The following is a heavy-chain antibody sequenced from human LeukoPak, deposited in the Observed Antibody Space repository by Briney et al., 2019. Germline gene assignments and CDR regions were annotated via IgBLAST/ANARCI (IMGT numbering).Heavy chain of an antibody. D-gene: IGHD3-10*01. CDR2: IYYSGST. CDR3: ARGDYYGSGSYEFDP. J-gene: IGHJ5*02. CDR1: GDTISSLHYY. Sequence: PSGTLSLTCTVSGDTISSLHYYWGWIRQSPGKGLEWIGSIYYSGSTYYNPSLKSRVTISVDTSKNQFSLKLSSVTAADTAVYYCARGDYYGSGSYEFDPWGQGTLVTVSS. V-gene: IGHV4-39*07.